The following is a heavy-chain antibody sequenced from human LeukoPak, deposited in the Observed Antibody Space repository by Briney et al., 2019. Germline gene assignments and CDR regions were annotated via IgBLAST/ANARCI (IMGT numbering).Heavy chain of an antibody. CDR3: AKDRTVGASYWYFDL. Sequence: GRSLRLSCAASGFTFDDYAMHWVRQAPGKGLEWVSSISSNNRYIYYADSVKGRFTISRDNAKNSLYLQMNTLRAEDTAIYYCAKDRTVGASYWYFDLWGRGTLVTVSS. V-gene: IGHV3-21*04. D-gene: IGHD1-26*01. J-gene: IGHJ2*01. CDR2: ISSNNRYI. CDR1: GFTFDDYA.